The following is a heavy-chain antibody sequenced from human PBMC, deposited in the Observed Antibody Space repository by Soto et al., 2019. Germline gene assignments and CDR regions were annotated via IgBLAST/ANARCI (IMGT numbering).Heavy chain of an antibody. CDR2: IIPIFGTA. D-gene: IGHD6-6*01. CDR1: GGTFSSYA. CDR3: ASDPPMYSISAGKAALDY. Sequence: GASVKVSCKAAGGTFSSYAISWVRQAPGQGLEWMGGIIPIFGTANYAQKFQGRVKITADKSTSTAYMELSSLRSEDTAVYYCASDPPMYSISAGKAALDYWGQGTLVTVSS. V-gene: IGHV1-69*06. J-gene: IGHJ4*02.